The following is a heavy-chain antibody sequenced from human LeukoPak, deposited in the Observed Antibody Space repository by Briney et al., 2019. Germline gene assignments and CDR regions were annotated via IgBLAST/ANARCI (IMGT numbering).Heavy chain of an antibody. V-gene: IGHV1-18*01. CDR1: GYTFTNYG. D-gene: IGHD6-19*01. Sequence: SVKVSCKASGYTFTNYGITWVRQAPGQGLEWMGWISAYNGNTNYAQKLQGRVTMTTDTSTSTAYMELRSLRSDDTAVYYCARAIAVADPLDYWGQGTLVTVSS. J-gene: IGHJ4*02. CDR2: ISAYNGNT. CDR3: ARAIAVADPLDY.